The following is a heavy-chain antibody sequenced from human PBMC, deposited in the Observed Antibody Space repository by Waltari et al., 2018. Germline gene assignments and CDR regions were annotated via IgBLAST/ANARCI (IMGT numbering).Heavy chain of an antibody. CDR3: AAVGYTYGYYFAY. D-gene: IGHD5-18*01. Sequence: QVQLLQSGAEVKEPGSSVKVSCKASGYTFSSYTFIWVRQAPGQGLEWMGRITPMFGTTNYAQKFQGRVTITADKSTSTAYMDLGRLRSEDTAIYYCAAVGYTYGYYFAYWGQGTLVTVSS. V-gene: IGHV1-69*08. J-gene: IGHJ4*02. CDR1: GYTFSSYT. CDR2: ITPMFGTT.